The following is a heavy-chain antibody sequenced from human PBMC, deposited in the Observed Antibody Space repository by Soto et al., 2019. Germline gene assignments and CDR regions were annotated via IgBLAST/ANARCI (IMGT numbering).Heavy chain of an antibody. Sequence: QMQLVQSGPEVKKPGTSVKVSCKASGFTFTSSAVQWVRQARGQRLEWIGWIVVGSGNTSYAQKFQERVTITRDMSTSTAYMELSSLRSEDTAVYYCAAKVRCSGGSSQSACLDDYWGQGTLVTVSS. D-gene: IGHD2-15*01. CDR3: AAKVRCSGGSSQSACLDDY. V-gene: IGHV1-58*01. CDR2: IVVGSGNT. CDR1: GFTFTSSA. J-gene: IGHJ4*02.